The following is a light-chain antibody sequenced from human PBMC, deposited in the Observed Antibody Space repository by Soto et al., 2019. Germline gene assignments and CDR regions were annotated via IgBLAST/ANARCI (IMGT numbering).Light chain of an antibody. CDR1: QSISSQ. CDR3: LQLNSYPRT. Sequence: DVQVTQSPSSLSASVGDRVTITCLASQSISSQLAWYQQKPGKAPKLLIYDASSLESGVPSRFSGSGSGTEFTLTISSLQPDDFATYYCLQLNSYPRTFGQGTKVDIK. CDR2: DAS. V-gene: IGKV1-5*01. J-gene: IGKJ1*01.